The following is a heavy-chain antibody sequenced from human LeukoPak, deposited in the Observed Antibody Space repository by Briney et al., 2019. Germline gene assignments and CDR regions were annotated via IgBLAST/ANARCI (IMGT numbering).Heavy chain of an antibody. CDR1: GFTFSSYN. J-gene: IGHJ3*02. V-gene: IGHV3-21*01. CDR2: ISSSSSYI. CDR3: ARVPTYYYDSSGYIRADAFDI. Sequence: PGGSLRLSCAASGFTFSSYNMNWVRQAPGKGLEWVSSISSSSSYIYYADSVKGRSTISRDNAKNSLYLQMNSLRAEDTAVYYCARVPTYYYDSSGYIRADAFDIWGQGTMVTVSS. D-gene: IGHD3-22*01.